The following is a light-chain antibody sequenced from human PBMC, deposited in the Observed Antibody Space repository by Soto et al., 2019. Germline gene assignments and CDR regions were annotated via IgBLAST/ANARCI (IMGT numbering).Light chain of an antibody. CDR3: CSYAGNYTYV. CDR2: DVN. V-gene: IGLV2-11*01. Sequence: QSVLTRPHSVSGSPGRSVTISCTGTSSNVGAYNFASWYQQRPGTAPRLIIYDVNKRPSGVPDRFSGSKSGNTASLTISGLQAEDEADYYCCSYAGNYTYVFGSGTKVTVL. CDR1: SSNVGAYNF. J-gene: IGLJ1*01.